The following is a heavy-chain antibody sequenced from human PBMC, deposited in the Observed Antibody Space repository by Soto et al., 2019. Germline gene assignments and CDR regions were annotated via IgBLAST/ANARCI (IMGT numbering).Heavy chain of an antibody. CDR2: ISYDGINK. J-gene: IGHJ4*02. CDR3: VQDRGPFGDGRERGDY. D-gene: IGHD3-16*01. V-gene: IGHV3-30*18. Sequence: QVQLVESGGGVVQPGRSLRLSCAASGFIFSSCGMHWVRQAPGKGLEWVAVISYDGINKYYGDSVKGRFAISRDNSKNTLYLQMNSLSADDTAVYYCVQDRGPFGDGRERGDYWGQGTLVAVSS. CDR1: GFIFSSCG.